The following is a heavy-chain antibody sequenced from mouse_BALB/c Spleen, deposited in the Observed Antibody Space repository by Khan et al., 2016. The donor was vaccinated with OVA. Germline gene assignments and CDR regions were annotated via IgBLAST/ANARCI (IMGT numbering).Heavy chain of an antibody. V-gene: IGHV1-76*01. CDR3: AREEALYYFDY. CDR2: IYPGTDNT. CDR1: GYTFTSYW. D-gene: IGHD3-2*02. Sequence: VQLKESGAELVRPGTSVRLSCKTSGYTFTSYWIHWVKQRSGQGLEWIARIYPGTDNTYYNEKFKDKATLTAAKSSSTAYLQLSSLKSEDSAVFFCAREEALYYFDYWGQGTTLTVSS. J-gene: IGHJ2*01.